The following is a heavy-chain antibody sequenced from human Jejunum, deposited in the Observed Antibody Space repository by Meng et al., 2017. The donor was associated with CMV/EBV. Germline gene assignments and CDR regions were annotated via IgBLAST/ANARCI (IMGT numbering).Heavy chain of an antibody. CDR2: ISGSSAAA. CDR3: ARDHMTGGVYFDY. V-gene: IGHV3-48*03. J-gene: IGHJ4*02. Sequence: ASGFTFSSYDMAWVRQAPGKGLEWVTWISGSSAAAMYADSVKGRFTISRGNAENSLFLHMNGLRGEDTAVYYCARDHMTGGVYFDYWGQGSLVTVSS. CDR1: GFTFSSYD. D-gene: IGHD3-16*01.